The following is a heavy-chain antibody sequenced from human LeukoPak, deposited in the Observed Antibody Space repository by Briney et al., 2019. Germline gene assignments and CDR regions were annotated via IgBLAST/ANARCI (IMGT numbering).Heavy chain of an antibody. Sequence: ASVKVSCKASGGTFSNYAISWVRQAPGQGLVWMGGIIPIFGTTNYALRFQGRVTFTADESTTTAYMELSSLRSEDTAVYYCAREINYYDPQRTAIDVWGQGTTVTVSS. CDR1: GGTFSNYA. J-gene: IGHJ6*02. V-gene: IGHV1-69*13. D-gene: IGHD3-22*01. CDR3: AREINYYDPQRTAIDV. CDR2: IIPIFGTT.